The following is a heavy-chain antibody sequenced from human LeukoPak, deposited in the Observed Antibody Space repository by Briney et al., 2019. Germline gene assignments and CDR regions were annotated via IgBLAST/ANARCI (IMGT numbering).Heavy chain of an antibody. V-gene: IGHV4-34*01. CDR1: GGSFSGYY. CDR2: INHSGST. Sequence: SETLSLTCAVYGGSFSGYYWSWIRQPPGKGLEWTGEINHSGSTNYNPSLKSRVTISVDTSKDQFSLKLSSVTAADTAVYYCARRFGYYFDYWGQGTLVTVSS. CDR3: ARRFGYYFDY. D-gene: IGHD3-16*01. J-gene: IGHJ4*02.